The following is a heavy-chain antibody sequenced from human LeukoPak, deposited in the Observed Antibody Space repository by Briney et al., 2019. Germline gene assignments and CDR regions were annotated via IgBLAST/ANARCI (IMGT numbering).Heavy chain of an antibody. J-gene: IGHJ5*02. V-gene: IGHV1-2*02. CDR3: ARDWSGGAAAVYH. CDR1: GYTFTGYY. CDR2: INPNNGGT. D-gene: IGHD6-13*01. Sequence: GASVKVSCKASGYTFTGYYMHWVRQAPGQGLEWMGWINPNNGGTNYAQKFQGRVTMTRDTSINTAYMELSRLRSDDTAVYYCARDWSGGAAAVYHWGQGTLVTVSS.